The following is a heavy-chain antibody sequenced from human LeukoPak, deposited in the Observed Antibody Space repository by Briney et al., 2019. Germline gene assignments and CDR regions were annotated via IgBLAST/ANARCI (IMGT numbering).Heavy chain of an antibody. D-gene: IGHD3-10*01. V-gene: IGHV4-61*02. Sequence: SQTLSLTCTVSSGSISSGSYYWSWIRQPAGKGLEWIGRIYTSGSTNYNPSLKSRVTISVDASKNQFSLKLSSVTAADTAVYYCARTSRATDGGSGSEFDYWGQGTLVTVSS. CDR1: SGSISSGSYY. J-gene: IGHJ4*02. CDR3: ARTSRATDGGSGSEFDY. CDR2: IYTSGST.